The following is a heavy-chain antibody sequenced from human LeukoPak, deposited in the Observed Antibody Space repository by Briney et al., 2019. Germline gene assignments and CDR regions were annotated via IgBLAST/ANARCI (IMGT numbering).Heavy chain of an antibody. CDR3: ARGGARYLDS. CDR1: GFSFSSYT. D-gene: IGHD3-9*01. CDR2: MKEDGSDI. V-gene: IGHV3-7*01. Sequence: RSGGSLRLSCVASGFSFSSYTMSWVRQAPGKGLEWVAKMKEDGSDIHYVDSVKGRFTICRDNAKNSLCLQMSSLRAEDTAVYYCARGGARYLDSWGQGILVTVSS. J-gene: IGHJ4*02.